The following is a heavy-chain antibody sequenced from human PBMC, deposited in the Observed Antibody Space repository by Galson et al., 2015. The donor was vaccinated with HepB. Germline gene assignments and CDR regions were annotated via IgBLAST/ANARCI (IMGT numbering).Heavy chain of an antibody. CDR3: AKGRSGRNARDWFDP. J-gene: IGHJ5*02. CDR2: ISGSGGST. D-gene: IGHD1-26*01. V-gene: IGHV3-23*01. Sequence: SLRLSCAASGFTFSSYAMSWVRQAPGKGLEWVSAISGSGGSTYYADSVKGRFTISRDDSKNTLYLQMNSLRAEDTAVYYCAKGRSGRNARDWFDPWGQGTLVTVSS. CDR1: GFTFSSYA.